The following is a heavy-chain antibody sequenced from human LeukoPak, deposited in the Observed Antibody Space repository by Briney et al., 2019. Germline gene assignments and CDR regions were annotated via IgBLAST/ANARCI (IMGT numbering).Heavy chain of an antibody. CDR1: GFTFSNYW. V-gene: IGHV3-74*01. CDR2: INSDGSST. D-gene: IGHD3-10*01. J-gene: IGHJ6*02. CDR3: ARDYGRSRDYGMDV. Sequence: GGSLRLSCAASGFTFSNYWMHWVRQAPGKGLVWVSRINSDGSSTTYADSVKGRFTISRDIAKNTLYLQMNSLRAEDTAVYYCARDYGRSRDYGMDVWGQGTTVTVSS.